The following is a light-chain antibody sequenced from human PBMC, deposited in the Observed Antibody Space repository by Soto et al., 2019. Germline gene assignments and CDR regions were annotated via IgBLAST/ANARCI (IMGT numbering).Light chain of an antibody. J-gene: IGKJ1*01. CDR2: SAS. Sequence: DIQVTQSPPSLSASVGDRVSITCRASQYISNYLNWYQHKPGEAPKLLVYSASTLQLGVASWFSGSGSGTDFTLTIVSRQADDFASYYCQSNYIVPWAFGQGTKVELK. CDR1: QYISNY. V-gene: IGKV1-39*01. CDR3: QSNYIVPWA.